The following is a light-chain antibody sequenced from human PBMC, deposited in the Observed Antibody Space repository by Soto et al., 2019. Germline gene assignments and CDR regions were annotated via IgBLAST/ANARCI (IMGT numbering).Light chain of an antibody. Sequence: DIVMTQSPDSLAVSLGERATINCRSSQRVFYSSKNKNYLAWYQQKPGQPPNLLIFRASTRESGVPDRFSGSGSGTDFTLTISSLQAEDVAVYYCQQYYSTPHTFGQGTKLEI. CDR3: QQYYSTPHT. J-gene: IGKJ2*01. V-gene: IGKV4-1*01. CDR2: RAS. CDR1: QRVFYSSKNKNY.